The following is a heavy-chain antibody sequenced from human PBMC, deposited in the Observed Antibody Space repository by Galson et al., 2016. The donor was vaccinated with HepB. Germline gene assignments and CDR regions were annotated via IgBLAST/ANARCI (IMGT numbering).Heavy chain of an antibody. V-gene: IGHV3-48*03. CDR2: ISSSVSTI. CDR1: GFTFSSFE. D-gene: IGHD3-22*01. CDR3: ARGWARSTYYYDNSGYDS. Sequence: SLRLSCAASGFTFSSFEMNWVRQAPGKGLEWVSYISSSVSTIYYADSVKGRFTIFRDDAKSSLFLQMNSLRAEDTGVYYCARGWARSTYYYDNSGYDSWGQGTLVIVSS. J-gene: IGHJ4*02.